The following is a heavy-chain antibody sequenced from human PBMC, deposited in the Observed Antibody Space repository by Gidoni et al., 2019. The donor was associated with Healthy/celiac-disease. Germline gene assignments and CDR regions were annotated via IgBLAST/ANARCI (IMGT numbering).Heavy chain of an antibody. D-gene: IGHD3-3*01. V-gene: IGHV3-23*01. J-gene: IGHJ6*03. CDR3: AKDHGAKETRYDFWSGYQNYYYYYMDV. CDR1: GFTFSSYA. CDR2: ISGSGGST. Sequence: EVQLLESGGGLVQPGGSLRLSCAASGFTFSSYAMSWVRQAPGKGLEWVSAISGSGGSTYYADSVKGRFTISRDNSKNTLYLQMNSLRAEDTAVYYCAKDHGAKETRYDFWSGYQNYYYYYMDVWGKGTTVTVSS.